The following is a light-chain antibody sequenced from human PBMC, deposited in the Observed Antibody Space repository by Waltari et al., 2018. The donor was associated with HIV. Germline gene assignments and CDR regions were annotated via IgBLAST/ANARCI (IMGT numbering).Light chain of an antibody. V-gene: IGKV3-20*01. J-gene: IGKJ1*01. CDR1: QSVSSRY. Sequence: EIVWTQTPGTLSLSPGERATLSCRASQSVSSRYLAWYQQKPGQVPRLLLYGATSRATGIPDRVSWRWSGTDFTFTISRSGPEDFAVYYGQKYGSSPTGTCGQGTKVEIK. CDR2: GAT. CDR3: QKYGSSPTGT.